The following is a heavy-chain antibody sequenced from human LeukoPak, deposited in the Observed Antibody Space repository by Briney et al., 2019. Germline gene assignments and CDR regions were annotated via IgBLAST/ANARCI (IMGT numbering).Heavy chain of an antibody. CDR1: GNTLTEFS. V-gene: IGHV1-24*01. J-gene: IGHJ4*02. CDR2: FDPEDGKT. D-gene: IGHD3/OR15-3a*01. Sequence: GASVKVSCKLSGNTLTEFSMHWVRQAPGKGLEWMGGFDPEDGKTIYAQKFQGRVTMTEDTSTDTAYMELSSLRSEDTAVNYCATAGDAIDSVMIWDFWGQGTLVTVSS. CDR3: ATAGDAIDSVMIWDF.